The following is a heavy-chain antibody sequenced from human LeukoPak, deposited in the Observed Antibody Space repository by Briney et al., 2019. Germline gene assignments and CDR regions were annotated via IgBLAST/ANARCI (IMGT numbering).Heavy chain of an antibody. CDR2: IYYSGST. Sequence: PSETLSLTCTVSGGSISSCGYYWSWIRQHPGKGLEWIGYIYYSGSTYYNPSLKSRVTISVDTSKNQFSLKLSSVTAADTAVYYCAREDILTGWFDPWGQGTLVTVSS. CDR1: GGSISSCGYY. CDR3: AREDILTGWFDP. V-gene: IGHV4-31*03. D-gene: IGHD3-9*01. J-gene: IGHJ5*02.